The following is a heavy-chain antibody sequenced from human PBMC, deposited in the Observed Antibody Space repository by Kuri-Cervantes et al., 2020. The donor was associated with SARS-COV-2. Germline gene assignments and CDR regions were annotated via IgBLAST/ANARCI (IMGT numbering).Heavy chain of an antibody. CDR2: IIPVLRVE. CDR1: GGTLSTYT. CDR3: ARDSEFTRDAFEI. V-gene: IGHV1-69*04. J-gene: IGHJ3*02. Sequence: SVKVSCKASGGTLSTYTVTWVRQAPGQGLEWMGRIIPVLRVENYAQKFQGRATITADKSTNTAYMELTSLRSEDTAVYYCARDSEFTRDAFEIWGQGTMVTVSS.